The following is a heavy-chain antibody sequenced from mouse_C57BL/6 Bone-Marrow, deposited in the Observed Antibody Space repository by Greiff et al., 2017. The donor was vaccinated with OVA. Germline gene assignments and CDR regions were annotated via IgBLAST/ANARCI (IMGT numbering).Heavy chain of an antibody. CDR3: AKDRGIYCYFDY. V-gene: IGHV5-6*01. Sequence: EVKVVESGGDLVKPGGSLKLSCAASGFSFSSYGMSWVRQTPDKRLEWVATISSGGSYTYYPDSVKGRFPISRDNAKNTLYLQMSSLKSEDTAMYYCAKDRGIYCYFDYWGQGTTLTVSS. J-gene: IGHJ2*01. CDR2: ISSGGSYT. D-gene: IGHD1-1*01. CDR1: GFSFSSYG.